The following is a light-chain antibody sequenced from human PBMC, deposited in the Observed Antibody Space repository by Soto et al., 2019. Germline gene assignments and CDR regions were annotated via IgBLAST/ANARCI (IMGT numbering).Light chain of an antibody. CDR2: GAS. Sequence: EIVMTQSPVILSVSPGERATLSCRASQSVSSSSALNPQKPGQAPRLLIYGASTRATGLPARFSGSGSRTEFTLTISSLQSEDFAVYYCQQCGTWPPWTFGQGTKVEIK. J-gene: IGKJ1*01. CDR1: QSVSSS. V-gene: IGKV3-15*01. CDR3: QQCGTWPPWT.